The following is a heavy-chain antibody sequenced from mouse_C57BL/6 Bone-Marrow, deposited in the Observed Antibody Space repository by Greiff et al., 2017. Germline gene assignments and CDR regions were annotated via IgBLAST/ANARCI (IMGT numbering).Heavy chain of an antibody. CDR3: ARNFESLCYDCGAY. CDR1: GFSLTSYG. J-gene: IGHJ3*01. D-gene: IGHD2-4*01. Sequence: VQLQQSGPGLVQPSQSLSITCTVSGFSLTSYGVHWVRQSPGKGLEWLGVIWSGGSTDYNAAFISRLSISKDNSKSQVFFKMNSLKADDTAIYYGARNFESLCYDCGAYWGQGTLVTVSA. V-gene: IGHV2-2*01. CDR2: IWSGGST.